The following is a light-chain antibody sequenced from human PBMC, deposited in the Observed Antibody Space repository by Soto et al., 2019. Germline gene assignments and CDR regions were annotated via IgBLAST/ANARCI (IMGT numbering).Light chain of an antibody. V-gene: IGKV3-11*01. Sequence: EILSTKSPATLSSFPGDRVTLSCRASQYINTRLAWYQHRPGQSPRLLIYKTSIRAAGIPARFSATGSGTDFTLTISDVQHEDFALYYCHQRQSWPRTFGQGTNVHIK. J-gene: IGKJ1*01. CDR1: QYINTR. CDR3: HQRQSWPRT. CDR2: KTS.